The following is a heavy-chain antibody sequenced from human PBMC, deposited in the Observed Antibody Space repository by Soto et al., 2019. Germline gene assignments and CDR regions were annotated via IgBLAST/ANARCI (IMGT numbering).Heavy chain of an antibody. CDR3: ARDLQPLEDIVVVVAATRRYYYGMDV. CDR2: ISSSGSPL. Sequence: GGSLRLSCAASGFTFSDYYMSWVRQAPGKGLEWVSYISSSGSPLYYADSVKGRFTISRDNTRNSLHLQMNSLRVDDTAVYYCARDLQPLEDIVVVVAATRRYYYGMDVWGQGTTVTVSS. V-gene: IGHV3-11*01. D-gene: IGHD2-15*01. J-gene: IGHJ6*02. CDR1: GFTFSDYY.